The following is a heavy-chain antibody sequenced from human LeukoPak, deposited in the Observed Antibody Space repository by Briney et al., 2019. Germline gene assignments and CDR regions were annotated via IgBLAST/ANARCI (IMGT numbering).Heavy chain of an antibody. J-gene: IGHJ2*01. CDR3: VRPGSATVGYCHFDL. D-gene: IGHD3-10*01. CDR1: GGSISDRIYY. V-gene: IGHV4-39*01. Sequence: SQTLSLTCTVSGGSISDRIYYWGWIRQPPGKGLEWIGSINYRGNTYSNPSLRSRVTISVDTSENQFSLRLNSVTAADTAVYYCVRPGSATVGYCHFDLWGRGTLVTVSS. CDR2: INYRGNT.